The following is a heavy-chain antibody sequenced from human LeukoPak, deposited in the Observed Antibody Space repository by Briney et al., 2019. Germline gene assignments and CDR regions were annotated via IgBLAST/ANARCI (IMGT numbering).Heavy chain of an antibody. Sequence: GSLRLSCASSGFVFGSYAMDWVCQAPGKGLEWVSAISASGASTYYADSVKGRFTISRDNPKNTLFLQMSSLRAGDTAIYYCAKVMITVGSWYSDCWSRGTLVTVSS. CDR1: GFVFGSYA. J-gene: IGHJ4*02. D-gene: IGHD3-22*01. V-gene: IGHV3-23*01. CDR2: ISASGAST. CDR3: AKVMITVGSWYSDC.